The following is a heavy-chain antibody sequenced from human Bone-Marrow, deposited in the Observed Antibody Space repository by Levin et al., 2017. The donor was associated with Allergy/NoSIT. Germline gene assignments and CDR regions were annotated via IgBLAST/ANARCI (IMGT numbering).Heavy chain of an antibody. CDR1: GFTFNSYA. Sequence: GGSLRLSCAASGFTFNSYAMHWVRQAPGKGLEWVATISYDGNNIYDADSVTGRFTISRDNSKNTLYLQMNSLRREDTAVYYCARDHGGGTPGGLWGRGTLVTVSS. CDR2: ISYDGNNI. J-gene: IGHJ2*01. V-gene: IGHV3-30*04. CDR3: ARDHGGGTPGGL. D-gene: IGHD3-16*01.